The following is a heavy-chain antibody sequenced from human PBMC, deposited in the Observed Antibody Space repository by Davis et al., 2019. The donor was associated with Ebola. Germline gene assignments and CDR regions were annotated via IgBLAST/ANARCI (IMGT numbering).Heavy chain of an antibody. D-gene: IGHD5-24*01. V-gene: IGHV4-59*08. CDR3: AHMGRDGYNYLDY. Sequence: MPSETLSLTCIVSGGYMNSYYWSWIRQPPGKGLEWIGYIYYSGSTNYNPSLKSRVTISVDTSKNQFSLKLSSVTAADTAVYYCAHMGRDGYNYLDYWGQGTLVTVSS. CDR2: IYYSGST. CDR1: GGYMNSYY. J-gene: IGHJ4*02.